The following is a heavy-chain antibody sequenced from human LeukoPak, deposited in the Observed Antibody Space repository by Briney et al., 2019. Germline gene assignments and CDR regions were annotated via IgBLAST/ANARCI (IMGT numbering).Heavy chain of an antibody. V-gene: IGHV3-11*04. Sequence: GGSLRLSCAASGLTFTNYYMSWIRQAPGKGLEWVSYIGISGSPIYYADSVKGRFTISRDNSKNTLHLQMDSLRAEDTAVYYCARDLAPNDFWSGLGSRPFDPWGQGTLVTVSS. J-gene: IGHJ5*02. CDR2: IGISGSPI. D-gene: IGHD3-3*01. CDR3: ARDLAPNDFWSGLGSRPFDP. CDR1: GLTFTNYY.